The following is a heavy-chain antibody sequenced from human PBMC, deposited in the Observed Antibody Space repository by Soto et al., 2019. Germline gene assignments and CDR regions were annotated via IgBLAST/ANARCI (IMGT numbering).Heavy chain of an antibody. CDR2: LNSDGSSR. J-gene: IGHJ6*02. CDR3: ARGLKNYYGMDV. Sequence: PGGSLRLSCAASGFTFSSHWMHWVRQAPGKGLVWVSRLNSDGSSRYYGDSMKGRVTISRDNAKNTVYLQMDSLRDEDSAVYYCARGLKNYYGMDVCGQGTTVTVSS. V-gene: IGHV3-74*01. CDR1: GFTFSSHW.